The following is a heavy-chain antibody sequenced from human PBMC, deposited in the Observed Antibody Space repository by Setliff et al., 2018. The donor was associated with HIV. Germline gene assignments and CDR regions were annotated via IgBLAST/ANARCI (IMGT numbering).Heavy chain of an antibody. CDR3: AKGVKFLDP. D-gene: IGHD3-16*01. Sequence: LSLPCAASGFSVSNNYMTWVRQAPGKGLEWVTVIYSDGRTYYPDSVPGLFTISRDDSNNILFLQMNSLLAEDTAVYYCAKGVKFLDPWGQGTLVTVSS. CDR2: IYSDGRT. V-gene: IGHV3-53*01. CDR1: GFSVSNNY. J-gene: IGHJ5*02.